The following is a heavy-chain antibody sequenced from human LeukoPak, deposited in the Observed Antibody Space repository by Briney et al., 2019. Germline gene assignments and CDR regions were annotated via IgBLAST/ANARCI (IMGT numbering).Heavy chain of an antibody. Sequence: PSETLSLTCAISGDSVSSDSAAWNWIRQSPSRGLEWLGRTYYRSNWYSHYAVSVKSRITINPDTAKNQFSLQLNSVTPEDTAVYYCARGPGTLHYWGQGILVTVSS. CDR1: GDSVSSDSAA. J-gene: IGHJ4*02. CDR2: TYYRSNWYS. V-gene: IGHV6-1*01. CDR3: ARGPGTLHY. D-gene: IGHD1-1*01.